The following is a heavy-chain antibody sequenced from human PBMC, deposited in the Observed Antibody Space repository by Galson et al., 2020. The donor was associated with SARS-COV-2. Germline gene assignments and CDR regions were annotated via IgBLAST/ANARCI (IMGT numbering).Heavy chain of an antibody. J-gene: IGHJ1*01. CDR3: ARGRYSSSWYGRIGYFQH. D-gene: IGHD6-13*01. CDR1: GGSFSGYY. CDR2: INHSGST. V-gene: IGHV4-34*01. Sequence: SETLSLTCAVYGGSFSGYYWSWIRQPPGKGLEWIGEINHSGSTNYNPSLKSRVTISVDTSKNQFSLKLSSVTAADTAVYYCARGRYSSSWYGRIGYFQHWGQGTLVTVSS.